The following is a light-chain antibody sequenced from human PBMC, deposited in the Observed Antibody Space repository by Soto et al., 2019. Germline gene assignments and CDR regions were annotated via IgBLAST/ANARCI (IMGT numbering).Light chain of an antibody. Sequence: QLVLTQSPSASASLGASVKLTCTLSSGHSSYAIAWHQQQPEKGPRYLMKLDSDGSHTKGDAIPDRFSGSSSGAGRYPTIPSLQSEDEANYYWQTWGTGIHVVLGGGTKVTVL. J-gene: IGLJ2*01. V-gene: IGLV4-69*01. CDR2: LDSDGSH. CDR1: SGHSSYA. CDR3: QTWGTGIHVV.